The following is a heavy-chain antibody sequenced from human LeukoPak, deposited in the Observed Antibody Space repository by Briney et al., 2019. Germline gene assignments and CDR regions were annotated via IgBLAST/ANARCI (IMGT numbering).Heavy chain of an antibody. CDR1: GYTFTSYY. CDR2: INPSGGST. D-gene: IGHD7-27*01. J-gene: IGHJ3*02. CDR3: AGDLTGNSFDI. V-gene: IGHV1-46*01. Sequence: ASVKVSCKASGYTFTSYYMHWVRQAPGQGLEWMGIINPSGGSTSYAQKFQGRVTMTRDMSTSTVYMELSSLRSEDTAVYYCAGDLTGNSFDIWGQGTMVTVSS.